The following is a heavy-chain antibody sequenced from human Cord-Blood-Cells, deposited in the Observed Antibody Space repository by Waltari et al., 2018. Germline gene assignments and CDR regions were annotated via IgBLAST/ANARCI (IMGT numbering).Heavy chain of an antibody. CDR3: ARDVVVVAATYYYYYGMDV. CDR1: GYTFTSYG. Sequence: QVQLVQSGAEVKKPGASVKVSCKASGYTFTSYGISWVRQAPGQGLEWMGWISAYKGNTNYAQKLQGRVTMTTDTSTSTAYMELRSLRSDDTAVYYCARDVVVVAATYYYYYGMDVWGQGTTVTVSS. CDR2: ISAYKGNT. V-gene: IGHV1-18*01. D-gene: IGHD2-15*01. J-gene: IGHJ6*02.